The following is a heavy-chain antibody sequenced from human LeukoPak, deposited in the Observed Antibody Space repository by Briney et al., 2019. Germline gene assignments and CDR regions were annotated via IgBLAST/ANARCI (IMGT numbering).Heavy chain of an antibody. CDR2: IWYDGSNK. Sequence: PGGSLRLSCAASGFTFSSYGMHWVRQAPGKGLEWVAVIWYDGSNKYYADSVKGRFTISRDNSKNTLYLQMNSLRAEDTAVYYCAREHRPVYDFWSGYHNYYYYYYMDVWGKGTTVTVSS. CDR3: AREHRPVYDFWSGYHNYYYYYYMDV. V-gene: IGHV3-33*01. CDR1: GFTFSSYG. J-gene: IGHJ6*03. D-gene: IGHD3-3*01.